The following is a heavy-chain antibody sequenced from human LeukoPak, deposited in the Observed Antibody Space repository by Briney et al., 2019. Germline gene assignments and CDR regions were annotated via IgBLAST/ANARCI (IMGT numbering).Heavy chain of an antibody. CDR3: ARAAAAAGTGLLWFDP. CDR2: IIPIFGTA. V-gene: IGHV1-69*05. J-gene: IGHJ5*02. Sequence: ASVKVSCKASGGTFSSYAISWVRQAPGQGLEWMGGIIPIFGTAYYAQKFQGSVTITTDESTSTAYMELSSLRSEDTAVYYCARAAAAAGTGLLWFDPWGQGTLVTASS. D-gene: IGHD6-13*01. CDR1: GGTFSSYA.